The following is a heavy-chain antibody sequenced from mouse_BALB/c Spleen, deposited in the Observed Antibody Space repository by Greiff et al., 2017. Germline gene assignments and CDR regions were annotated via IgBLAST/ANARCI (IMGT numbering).Heavy chain of an antibody. CDR2: ISSGGSYT. CDR1: GFTFSSYG. CDR3: ARQADTVTRDAMDY. V-gene: IGHV5-6*01. D-gene: IGHD2-12*01. Sequence: EVMLVESGGDLVKPGGSLKLSCAASGFTFSSYGMSWVRQTPDKRLEWVATISSGGSYTYYPDSVKGRFTISRDNAKNTLYLQMSSLKSEDTAMYYCARQADTVTRDAMDYWGQGTSVTVSS. J-gene: IGHJ4*01.